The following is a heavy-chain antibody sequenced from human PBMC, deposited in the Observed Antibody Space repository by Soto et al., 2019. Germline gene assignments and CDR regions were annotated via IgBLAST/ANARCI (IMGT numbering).Heavy chain of an antibody. CDR1: GFTFSSYA. V-gene: IGHV3-30-3*01. J-gene: IGHJ2*01. CDR2: ISYDGSNK. D-gene: IGHD4-4*01. CDR3: ARPLWRDDYNWGYFDL. Sequence: QVQLVESGGGGVQPGRSLRLSCAASGFTFSSYAMHWVRQAPGKGLEWVAVISYDGSNKYYADSVKGRFTISRDNSKNPMYLQMTSLRAEDTAVYYCARPLWRDDYNWGYFDLWGRGTLVTVSS.